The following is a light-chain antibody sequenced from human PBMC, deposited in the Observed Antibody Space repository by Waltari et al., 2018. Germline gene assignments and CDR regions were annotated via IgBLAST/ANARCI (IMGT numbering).Light chain of an antibody. CDR1: QSINNW. CDR2: KAS. Sequence: DIQIPQSPSTLSASVGDRVTITCRASQSINNWLAWYQQKPGKAPKLLIYKASTLESGVPSRFSGSGSGTEFTLTISSLQPDDFATYYCQQYDSYSVTLTFGPGTKVDIK. CDR3: QQYDSYSVTLT. V-gene: IGKV1-5*03. J-gene: IGKJ3*01.